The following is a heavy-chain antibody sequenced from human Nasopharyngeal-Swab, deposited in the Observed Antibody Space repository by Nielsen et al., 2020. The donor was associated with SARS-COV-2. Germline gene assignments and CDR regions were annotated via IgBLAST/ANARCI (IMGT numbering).Heavy chain of an antibody. CDR2: ISGSGGST. D-gene: IGHD6-13*01. J-gene: IGHJ6*02. V-gene: IGHV3-23*01. CDR3: AKDFVGQQTYYYYGMDV. Sequence: GESLKISCAASGFTFSSYALSWVRQAPGKGVEWVSAISGSGGSTYYPDSVKGRFTISRDNSKNTLYLQMNSLRAEDTAVYYCAKDFVGQQTYYYYGMDVWGQGTTVTVSS. CDR1: GFTFSSYA.